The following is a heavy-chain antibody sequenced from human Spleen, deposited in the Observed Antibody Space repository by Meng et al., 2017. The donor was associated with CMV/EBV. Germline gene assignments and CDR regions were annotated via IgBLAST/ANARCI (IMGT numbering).Heavy chain of an antibody. J-gene: IGHJ4*02. V-gene: IGHV3-72*01. CDR3: VRGYNSFDS. CDR1: RFSIRNYW. CDR2: SRNKANRYTT. Sequence: GESLKISCVASRFSIRNYWMSWVRQTPGKGLEWVGRSRNKANRYTTEYAASVKGRFTVSRDESKNSLYLQMNSLKTEDTAVYYCVRGYNSFDSWGQGTLVTVSS. D-gene: IGHD1-1*01.